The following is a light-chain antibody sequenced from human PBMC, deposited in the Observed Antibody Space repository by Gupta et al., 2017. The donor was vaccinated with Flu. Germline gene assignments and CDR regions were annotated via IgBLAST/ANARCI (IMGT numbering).Light chain of an antibody. Sequence: DIVMTQSPAALSVSLGERATLNCTSSQSVFYSANNKNYLAWYQQKPGQPPKLLMYWASTRDSGVPDRFSGSGSGTDFPPTVSSLQAEDAAIYYCQQSLRTPLTFGGGTRVEI. V-gene: IGKV4-1*01. CDR1: QSVFYSANNKNY. CDR3: QQSLRTPLT. CDR2: WAS. J-gene: IGKJ4*01.